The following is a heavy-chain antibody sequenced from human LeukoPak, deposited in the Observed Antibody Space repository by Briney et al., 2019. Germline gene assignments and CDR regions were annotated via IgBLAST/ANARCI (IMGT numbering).Heavy chain of an antibody. CDR3: ARVRGRWLQSRGLDY. Sequence: GGSLRLSCAASGFTFSDYYMSWIRQAPGKGLEWVSYISSSGSTIYYADSVKGRFTISRDNAKNSLYLQMNGLRAEDTAVYYCARVRGRWLQSRGLDYWGQGTLVTVSS. J-gene: IGHJ4*02. D-gene: IGHD5-24*01. CDR2: ISSSGSTI. CDR1: GFTFSDYY. V-gene: IGHV3-11*01.